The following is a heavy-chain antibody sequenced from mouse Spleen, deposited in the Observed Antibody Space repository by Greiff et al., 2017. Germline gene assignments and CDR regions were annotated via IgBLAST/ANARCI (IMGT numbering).Heavy chain of an antibody. D-gene: IGHD3-2*02. V-gene: IGHV3-2*02. Sequence: VQLQQSGPGLVKPSQSLSLTCTVTGYSITSDYAWNWIRQFPGNKLEWMGYISYSGSTSYNPSLKSRISITRDTSKNQFFLQLNSVTTEDTATYYCAREAGAMDYWGQGTSVTVSS. CDR3: AREAGAMDY. J-gene: IGHJ4*01. CDR1: GYSITSDYA. CDR2: ISYSGST.